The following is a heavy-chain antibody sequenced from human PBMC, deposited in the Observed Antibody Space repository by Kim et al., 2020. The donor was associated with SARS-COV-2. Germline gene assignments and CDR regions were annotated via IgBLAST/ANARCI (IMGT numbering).Heavy chain of an antibody. CDR2: IWYDGSNK. D-gene: IGHD2-21*02. CDR3: AKEGGAYCGGDCYSPFDY. J-gene: IGHJ4*02. V-gene: IGHV3-33*06. Sequence: GGSLRLSCAASGFTFSSYGMHWVRQAPGKGLEWVAVIWYDGSNKDYADSVKGRFTISRDNSKNTLYLQMNSLRAEDTAVYYCAKEGGAYCGGDCYSPFDYWGQGTLVTVSS. CDR1: GFTFSSYG.